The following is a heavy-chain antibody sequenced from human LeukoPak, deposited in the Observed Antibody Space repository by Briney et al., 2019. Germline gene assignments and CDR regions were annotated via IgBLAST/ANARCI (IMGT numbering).Heavy chain of an antibody. CDR1: GYTFTSYD. CDR3: ARVRDYSYGFDY. J-gene: IGHJ4*02. D-gene: IGHD5-18*01. Sequence: AASVKVSCKASGYTFTSYDINWLRQASGQGLEWMGWMNPNSGNTGYAQKLQGRFTMTWDTSISTAYMELSRLRSDDTAVYYCARVRDYSYGFDYWGQGTLVTVSS. V-gene: IGHV1-8*01. CDR2: MNPNSGNT.